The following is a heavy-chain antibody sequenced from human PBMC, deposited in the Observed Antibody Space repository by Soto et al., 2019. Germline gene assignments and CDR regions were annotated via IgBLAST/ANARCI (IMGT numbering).Heavy chain of an antibody. V-gene: IGHV4-59*12. D-gene: IGHD3-16*02. CDR1: GGSISSYY. J-gene: IGHJ4*02. CDR2: THYSGST. Sequence: SETLSLTCTVSGGSISSYYWSWIRQPPGKGLEWIGYTHYSGSTNYNPSLKSRVTISVDTSKNQFSLNLRSVTVADTAVYYCARGQYRRDYWGQGTLVTVSS. CDR3: ARGQYRRDY.